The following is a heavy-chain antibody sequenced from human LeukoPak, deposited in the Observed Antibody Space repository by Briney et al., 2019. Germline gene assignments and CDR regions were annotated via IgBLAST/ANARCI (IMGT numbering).Heavy chain of an antibody. Sequence: ASVKVSCKASGYTFTSYYMHWVRQAPGQGLEWMGWIKPNSGGTNYAQKFRGRVTMTRDTSISTAYMELSRLRSDDTAAYYCARGSIVGATFDYFDYWGQGTLVTVSS. CDR2: IKPNSGGT. CDR3: ARGSIVGATFDYFDY. D-gene: IGHD1-26*01. J-gene: IGHJ4*02. V-gene: IGHV1-2*02. CDR1: GYTFTSYY.